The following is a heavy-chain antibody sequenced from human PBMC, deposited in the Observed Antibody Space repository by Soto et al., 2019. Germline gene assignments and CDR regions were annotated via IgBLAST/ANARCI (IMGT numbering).Heavy chain of an antibody. CDR1: GFTFSSYW. CDR2: INSDGSST. D-gene: IGHD4-4*01. CDR3: ARGGHYSKDWFDP. J-gene: IGHJ5*02. Sequence: GGSLRLSCAASGFTFSSYWMHWVRQAPGKGLVWVSRINSDGSSTSYADSVKGRFTISRDNAKNTLYLQMNSLRAEDTAVYYCARGGHYSKDWFDPWGQGTLVTVSS. V-gene: IGHV3-74*01.